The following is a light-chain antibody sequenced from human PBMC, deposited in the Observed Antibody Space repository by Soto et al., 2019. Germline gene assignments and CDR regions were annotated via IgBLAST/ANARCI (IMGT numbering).Light chain of an antibody. CDR1: QSVFYSPKNKNY. CDR2: WAS. CDR3: QQHYATPLT. J-gene: IGKJ3*01. V-gene: IGKV4-1*01. Sequence: DIVMTQSPDSLAVSLGERATINCKSSQSVFYSPKNKNYLAWYQQKPGQPPKLLIYWASTPESGVPDRFSGSGSETDFTFTLSRLEADEVAVYYCQQHYATPLTFGPGTKVDIK.